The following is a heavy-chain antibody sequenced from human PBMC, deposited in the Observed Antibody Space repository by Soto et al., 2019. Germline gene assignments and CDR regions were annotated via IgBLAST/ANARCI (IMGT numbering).Heavy chain of an antibody. V-gene: IGHV3-30-3*01. D-gene: IGHD6-19*01. J-gene: IGHJ6*02. Sequence: QVQLVESGGGVVQPGRSLRLSCAASGFTFSSYAMHWVRQAPGKGLEWVAVISYDGSNKYYADSVKGRFTISRDNSKNTLYLQMNSLRAEDTAVYYCARELDSSGWYAYYYYGMDVWGQGTTVTVSS. CDR3: ARELDSSGWYAYYYYGMDV. CDR2: ISYDGSNK. CDR1: GFTFSSYA.